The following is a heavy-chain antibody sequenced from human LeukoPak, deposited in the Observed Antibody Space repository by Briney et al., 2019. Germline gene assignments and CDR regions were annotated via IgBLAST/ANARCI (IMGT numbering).Heavy chain of an antibody. Sequence: QAGGSLRLSCSTSGVTFSGYSMNWVRRAPGKRLEWLSYISASGGTTYYADSVNGRFTISRDNAKNSLFLEMNSLRVDDTAMYFCARSSLERHYSFDSWGRGTLVTVSS. CDR2: ISASGGTT. D-gene: IGHD1-1*01. V-gene: IGHV3-48*01. CDR1: GVTFSGYS. J-gene: IGHJ4*02. CDR3: ARSSLERHYSFDS.